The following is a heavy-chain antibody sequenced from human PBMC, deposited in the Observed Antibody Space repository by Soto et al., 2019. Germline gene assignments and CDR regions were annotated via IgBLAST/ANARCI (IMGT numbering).Heavy chain of an antibody. V-gene: IGHV1-69*13. D-gene: IGHD4-17*01. CDR2: IIPIFGTA. J-gene: IGHJ6*02. CDR1: GGTFSSYA. Sequence: SVKVSCKASGGTFSSYAISWVRQAPGKGLEWMGGIIPIFGTANYAQKFQGRVTITADESTSTAYMELSSLSSEDTAVYYCARGLTYLRFIESLAYYYYGMDVWGQGTTVTVSS. CDR3: ARGLTYLRFIESLAYYYYGMDV.